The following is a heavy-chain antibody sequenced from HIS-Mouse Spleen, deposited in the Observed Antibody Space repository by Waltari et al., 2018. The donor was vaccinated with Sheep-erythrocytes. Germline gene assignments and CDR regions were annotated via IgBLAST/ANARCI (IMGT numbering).Heavy chain of an antibody. D-gene: IGHD5-12*01. Sequence: EVQLVESGGVVVQPGGSLRLSCAASGFTFDDYAMHWVRQAPGKGLECVSLISWDGGSTEYADSVKGRFTISRDNSKNSLYLQMNSLRAEDTALYYCAKDKFVGYSGYYFDYWGQGTLVTVSS. J-gene: IGHJ4*02. CDR3: AKDKFVGYSGYYFDY. CDR1: GFTFDDYA. V-gene: IGHV3-43D*03. CDR2: ISWDGGST.